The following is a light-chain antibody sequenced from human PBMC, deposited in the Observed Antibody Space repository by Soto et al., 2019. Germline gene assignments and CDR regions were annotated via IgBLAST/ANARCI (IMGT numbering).Light chain of an antibody. CDR3: QQYGDSRT. CDR2: GAS. V-gene: IGKV3-20*01. Sequence: EIVLTQSPGTLSLSPGERATLSCRASQSVSSTFFAWYQQKPGQPPRLLIYGASTRATGIPDRFSGSGSGTDFTLTISRLEPEDFAVYYCQQYGDSRTFGQGTKVDIK. J-gene: IGKJ1*01. CDR1: QSVSSTF.